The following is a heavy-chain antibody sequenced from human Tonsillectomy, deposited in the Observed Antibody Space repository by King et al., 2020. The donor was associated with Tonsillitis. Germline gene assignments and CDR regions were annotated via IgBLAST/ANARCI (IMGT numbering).Heavy chain of an antibody. CDR2: IYYSGST. CDR3: ARHPLRGLTMYPPDTFDI. J-gene: IGHJ3*02. Sequence: LQLQESGPGLVKPSETLSLTCTVSGGSISSSSYYWGWIRQSPETGLEWIGNIYYSGSTYSNPSLKSRVTISVDTSKNQVSLELSSVTAADTAVYYCARHPLRGLTMYPPDTFDIWGQGTMVAVSS. V-gene: IGHV4-39*01. CDR1: GGSISSSSYY. D-gene: IGHD4/OR15-4a*01.